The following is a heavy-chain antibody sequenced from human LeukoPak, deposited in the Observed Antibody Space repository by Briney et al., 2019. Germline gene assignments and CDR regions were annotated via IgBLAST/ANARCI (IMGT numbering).Heavy chain of an antibody. CDR3: TTVSPYGDYLYYFDF. J-gene: IGHJ4*02. CDR1: GFTFSSYE. V-gene: IGHV3-15*04. Sequence: GGSLRLSCAASGFTFSSYEMNWVRQAPGKGLEWVGRIESKIDSGRTDYAAAVKGRFTISRDDSKNILFLHMNGLSTEDTAVYYCTTVSPYGDYLYYFDFWGLGTLVTVSS. CDR2: IESKIDSGRT. D-gene: IGHD4-17*01.